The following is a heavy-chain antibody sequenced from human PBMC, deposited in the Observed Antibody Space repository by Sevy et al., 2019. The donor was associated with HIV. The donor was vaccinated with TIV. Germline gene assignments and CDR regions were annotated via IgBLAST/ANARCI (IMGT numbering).Heavy chain of an antibody. J-gene: IGHJ5*02. V-gene: IGHV4-59*13. CDR1: GGSMRNFY. CDR3: ARSGFLEWAGSTRGPRNWFDP. Sequence: TLSMTCSVSGGSMRNFYWSWIRQPPGKGLEWIGNIYYSGSTNYNPSLKSRVTMSVDTSKNQFSLKLSSVTAADTAVYYCARSGFLEWAGSTRGPRNWFDPWGQGTLVTVSS. D-gene: IGHD3-3*01. CDR2: IYYSGST.